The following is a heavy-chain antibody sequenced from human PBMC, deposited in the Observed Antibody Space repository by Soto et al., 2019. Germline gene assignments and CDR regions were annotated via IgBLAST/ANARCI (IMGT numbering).Heavy chain of an antibody. CDR2: IYYSGST. D-gene: IGHD3-22*01. CDR3: ARVPAHYYDSSGYYYEPHFDY. CDR1: GGSISSGDYY. V-gene: IGHV4-30-4*01. Sequence: SETLSLTCTVSGGSISSGDYYWSWIRQPPGKGLEWIGYIYYSGSTYYNPSLKSRVTISVDTSKNQFSLKLSSVTAADTAVYYCARVPAHYYDSSGYYYEPHFDYWGQGTLVTVSS. J-gene: IGHJ4*02.